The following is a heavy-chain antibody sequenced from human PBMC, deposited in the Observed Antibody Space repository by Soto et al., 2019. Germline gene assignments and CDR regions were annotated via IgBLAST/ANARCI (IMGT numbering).Heavy chain of an antibody. V-gene: IGHV4-39*01. CDR3: ARGYSGSYYRAFDI. CDR1: GGSISSSSYY. CDR2: IYYSGST. J-gene: IGHJ3*02. D-gene: IGHD1-26*01. Sequence: SETLSLTCTVSGGSISSSSYYWGWIRQPPGKGLEWIGSIYYSGSTYYNPSLKSRVTISVDTSKNQFSLKLSSVTAADTAVYYCARGYSGSYYRAFDIWGQGTMVTVSS.